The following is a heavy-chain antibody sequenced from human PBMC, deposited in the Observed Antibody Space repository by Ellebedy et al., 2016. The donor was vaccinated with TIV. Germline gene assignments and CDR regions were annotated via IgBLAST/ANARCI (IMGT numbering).Heavy chain of an antibody. Sequence: SETLSLTXTVSGGSISSSSYYWGWIRQPPGKGLEWIGSIYYSGSTYYNPSLKSRVTISVDTSKNQFSLKLSSVTAADTAVYYCARHVRYIRDIVVVPAAMHTPYYFDYWGQGTLVTVSS. D-gene: IGHD2-2*01. CDR3: ARHVRYIRDIVVVPAAMHTPYYFDY. J-gene: IGHJ4*02. V-gene: IGHV4-39*01. CDR1: GGSISSSSYY. CDR2: IYYSGST.